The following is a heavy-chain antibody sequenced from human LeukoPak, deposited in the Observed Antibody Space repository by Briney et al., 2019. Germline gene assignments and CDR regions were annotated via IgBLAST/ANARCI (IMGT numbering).Heavy chain of an antibody. J-gene: IGHJ4*02. CDR1: GYSFTSYG. CDR3: ARLVRSGTIDY. D-gene: IGHD2-2*01. V-gene: IGHV1-69*06. Sequence: GASVKVSCKASGYSFTSYGISWVRQAPGQGLEWMGGIIPIFGTANYAQKFRGRVTITADKSTRTAYMELSSLKASDTAMYYCARLVRSGTIDYWGQGTLVTVSS. CDR2: IIPIFGTA.